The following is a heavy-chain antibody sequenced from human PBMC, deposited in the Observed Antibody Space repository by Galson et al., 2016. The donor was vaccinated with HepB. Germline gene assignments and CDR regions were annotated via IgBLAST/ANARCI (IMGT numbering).Heavy chain of an antibody. CDR2: IYWDDDK. CDR3: AHGRGEVGNFDF. CDR1: GFSLSTSGVG. Sequence: PALVKPTQTLTLICTFSGFSLSTSGVGVGWIRQPPGKALEWLALIYWDDDKRYSPSLKSRLTITKDTSKNQVVLTVTNMDPVDTATYYCAHGRGEVGNFDFWGQGTLVTVSS. J-gene: IGHJ4*02. D-gene: IGHD1-26*01. V-gene: IGHV2-5*02.